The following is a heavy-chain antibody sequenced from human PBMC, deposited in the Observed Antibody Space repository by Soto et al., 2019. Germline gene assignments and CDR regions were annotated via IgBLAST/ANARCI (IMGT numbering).Heavy chain of an antibody. CDR2: IWYDGSNK. CDR3: ARSLRYFDWLSQDGMDV. J-gene: IGHJ6*02. CDR1: GFTFSSYG. Sequence: GGSLRLSCAASGFTFSSYGMHWVRQAPGKGLEWVAVIWYDGSNKYYADSVKGRFTISRDNSKNTLYLQMNSLRAEDTAVYYCARSLRYFDWLSQDGMDVWGQGTTVTVSS. V-gene: IGHV3-33*01. D-gene: IGHD3-9*01.